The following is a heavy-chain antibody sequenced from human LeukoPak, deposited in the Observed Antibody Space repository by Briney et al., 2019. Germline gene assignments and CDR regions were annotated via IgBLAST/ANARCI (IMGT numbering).Heavy chain of an antibody. V-gene: IGHV3-53*01. CDR3: ARETLSSSWGGGFDP. CDR1: GFTVSNNY. CDR2: IYSGGST. D-gene: IGHD6-13*01. Sequence: GGSLRLSCAASGFTVSNNYMSWVRQAPGKGLEWVSVIYSGGSTYYADSVKGRFTISRDNAKNSLYLQMNSLRAEDTAVYYCARETLSSSWGGGFDPWGQGTLVTVSS. J-gene: IGHJ5*02.